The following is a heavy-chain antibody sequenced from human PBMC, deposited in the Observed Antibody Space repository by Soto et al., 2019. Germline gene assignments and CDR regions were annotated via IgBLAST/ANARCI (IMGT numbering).Heavy chain of an antibody. J-gene: IGHJ6*02. V-gene: IGHV1-69*01. CDR1: GGTFSSCA. CDR2: IIPIFGTA. Sequence: QVQLVQSGAEVKKPGSSEKVSCKASGGTFSSCAISWVRQAPGQGLEWMGGIIPIFGTANYAQKFQGRATITADESTSTAYMELGSLRSEDTAVYYCARDDYSNYYGMDVWGQGTTVTVSS. CDR3: ARDDYSNYYGMDV. D-gene: IGHD4-4*01.